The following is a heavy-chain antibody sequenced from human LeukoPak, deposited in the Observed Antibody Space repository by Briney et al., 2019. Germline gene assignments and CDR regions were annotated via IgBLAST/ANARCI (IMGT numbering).Heavy chain of an antibody. V-gene: IGHV3-21*01. CDR1: GFTFSSYS. Sequence: GGSLRLSCAASGFTFSSYSMNWVRQAPGKGLEWVSSISSSSYIYYADSVKGRFTISRDNAKNSLYLQMNSLRAEDTAVYYCASYSGSYPYYFDYWGQGTLVTVSS. J-gene: IGHJ4*02. CDR3: ASYSGSYPYYFDY. CDR2: ISSSSYI. D-gene: IGHD1-26*01.